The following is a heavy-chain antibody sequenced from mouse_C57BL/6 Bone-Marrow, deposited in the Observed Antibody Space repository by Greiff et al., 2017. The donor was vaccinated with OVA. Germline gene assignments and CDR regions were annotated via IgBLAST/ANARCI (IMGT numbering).Heavy chain of an antibody. CDR2: INPSTGGS. Sequence: EVKLQESGPELVKPGASVKISCKASGYSFPGYYMHWVKHSSEKSLEWIGEINPSTGGSSYNQKFKGKATLTVDKSSSTAYMQLKSLTSEDSAVYYCARDPYTTVVATDYAMDYWGQGTSVTVSA. CDR1: GYSFPGYY. CDR3: ARDPYTTVVATDYAMDY. D-gene: IGHD1-1*01. V-gene: IGHV1-43*01. J-gene: IGHJ4*01.